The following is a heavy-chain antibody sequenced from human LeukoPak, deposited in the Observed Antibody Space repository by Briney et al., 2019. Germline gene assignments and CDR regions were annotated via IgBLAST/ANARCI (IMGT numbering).Heavy chain of an antibody. Sequence: SQTLSLTCTVSGGSISSGGYYWSWIRQPPGKGLEWIGNSESTNFNPSLKSRVAIAVDTPKNQFSLSMRSVTAADTAVYYCARVSAAGMEFHYGMDVWGQGTTVFVSS. CDR2: SEST. J-gene: IGHJ6*02. CDR1: GGSISSGGYY. CDR3: ARVSAAGMEFHYGMDV. V-gene: IGHV4-61*08. D-gene: IGHD6-13*01.